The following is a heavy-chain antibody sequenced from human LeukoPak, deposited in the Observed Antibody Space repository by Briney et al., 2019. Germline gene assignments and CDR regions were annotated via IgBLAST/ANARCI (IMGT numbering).Heavy chain of an antibody. CDR2: IYYSGNT. CDR3: VRQPSATAAFDI. Sequence: KPSETLSLTCAVFGGSINSYYWSWIRQPPGKGLEWIGYIYYSGNTNYNPSFKSRVTISVDTSKNQFSLKLSSVTAADTAIYYCVRQPSATAAFDIWGQGTVVTVSS. CDR1: GGSINSYY. J-gene: IGHJ3*02. D-gene: IGHD2-2*01. V-gene: IGHV4-59*08.